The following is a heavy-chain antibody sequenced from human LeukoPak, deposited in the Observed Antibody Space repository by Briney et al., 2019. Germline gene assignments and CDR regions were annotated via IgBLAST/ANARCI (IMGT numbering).Heavy chain of an antibody. V-gene: IGHV1-69*13. CDR3: ARGPKRSLGYCSGGSCYYGGS. CDR2: IIPIFGTA. J-gene: IGHJ5*02. D-gene: IGHD2-15*01. CDR1: GGTFSSYA. Sequence: ASVKVSCKASGGTFSSYAISWVRQAPGQGLEWMGGIIPIFGTANYAQKFQGRVTITADESTSTSYMELSSLRSEDTAVYYCARGPKRSLGYCSGGSCYYGGSWGQGTLVTVSS.